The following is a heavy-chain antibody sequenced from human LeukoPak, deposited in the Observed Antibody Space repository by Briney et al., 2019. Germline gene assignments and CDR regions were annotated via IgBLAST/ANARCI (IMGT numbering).Heavy chain of an antibody. V-gene: IGHV4-39*01. Sequence: PSETLSLTCTVSGGSISNETYYWAWIRQPPGKGLEWFGTIYYTGGTYYNPSLKSRLTISVDTSRNEFSLKLRSVTAADTAVYYCASYGRDAFDIWGQGTMVTVAS. CDR3: ASYGRDAFDI. J-gene: IGHJ3*02. D-gene: IGHD4-17*01. CDR1: GGSISNETYY. CDR2: IYYTGGT.